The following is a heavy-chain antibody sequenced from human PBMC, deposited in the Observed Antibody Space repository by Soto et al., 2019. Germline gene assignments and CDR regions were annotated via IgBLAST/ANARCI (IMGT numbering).Heavy chain of an antibody. J-gene: IGHJ5*02. D-gene: IGHD6-13*01. V-gene: IGHV5-10-1*01. CDR3: ASQRSIAAAGTSWFDP. Sequence: PGESLKISCKGSGYSFTSYWISWVRQMPGKGLEWMGRIDPSDSYTNYSPSFQGHVTISADKSISTAYLQWSSLKASDTAMYYCASQRSIAAAGTSWFDPWGQGMMVTVSS. CDR2: IDPSDSYT. CDR1: GYSFTSYW.